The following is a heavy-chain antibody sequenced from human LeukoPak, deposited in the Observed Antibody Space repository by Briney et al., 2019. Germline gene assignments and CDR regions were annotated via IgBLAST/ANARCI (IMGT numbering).Heavy chain of an antibody. V-gene: IGHV4-34*01. CDR1: GGSFSGYY. Sequence: SETLSLTCAVYGGSFSGYYWSWIRQPPGKGLEWIGGINHSGSTNYNPSLKSRVTISVDTSKNQLSLKLSSVTAADTAVYYCAAGPRGWFDPWGQGTLLTVSS. J-gene: IGHJ5*02. D-gene: IGHD6-25*01. CDR2: INHSGST. CDR3: AAGPRGWFDP.